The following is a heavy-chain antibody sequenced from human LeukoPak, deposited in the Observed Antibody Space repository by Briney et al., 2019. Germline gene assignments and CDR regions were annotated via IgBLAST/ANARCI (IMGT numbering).Heavy chain of an antibody. CDR1: GGPISSYY. Sequence: PSETLSLTCTVSGGPISSYYWSWIRQPPGKELEWIGYIYYSGSTNYNPSLKSRVTISVDTSKNQFSLKLSSVTAADTAVYYCARGVTMVRGVIIDYWGQGTLVTVSS. CDR2: IYYSGST. V-gene: IGHV4-59*01. J-gene: IGHJ4*02. D-gene: IGHD3-10*01. CDR3: ARGVTMVRGVIIDY.